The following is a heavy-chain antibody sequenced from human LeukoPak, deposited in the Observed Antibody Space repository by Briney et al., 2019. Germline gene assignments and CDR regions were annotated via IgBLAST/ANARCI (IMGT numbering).Heavy chain of an antibody. CDR2: IFYNGST. CDR1: GGSVSSYY. V-gene: IGHV4-59*08. CDR3: ASGYYYDSSRYYRFDY. Sequence: SETLSLTCTVSGGSVSSYYWTWIRQPPGKGLEWIGYIFYNGSTNYNPSLTSRVTISVDTSKNQFSLKLRSVSAADTAVYYCASGYYYDSSRYYRFDYWGQGTLVTVSS. D-gene: IGHD3-22*01. J-gene: IGHJ4*02.